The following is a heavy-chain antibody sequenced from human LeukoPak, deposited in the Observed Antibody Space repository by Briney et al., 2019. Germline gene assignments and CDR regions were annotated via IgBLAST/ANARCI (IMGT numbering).Heavy chain of an antibody. CDR2: ISGSGDHT. V-gene: IGHV3-23*01. D-gene: IGHD6-19*01. CDR3: AKHGFSSGWPQVPSDH. Sequence: GGSLRLSCAASGFSFSDRYMTWMRQAPGKGLEWVSAISGSGDHTYYADSVKGRFTISRDNSKNTLYLQMISLRAEDTAVYYCAKHGFSSGWPQVPSDHWGQGTLVTVSS. J-gene: IGHJ4*02. CDR1: GFSFSDRY.